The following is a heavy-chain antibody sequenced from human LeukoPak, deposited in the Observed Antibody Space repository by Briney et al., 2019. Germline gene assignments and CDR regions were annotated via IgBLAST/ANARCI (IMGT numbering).Heavy chain of an antibody. CDR1: GFTFPTYA. Sequence: PGGSLRLSCVASGFTFPTYAMMWVRQAPGKGLEWVSSIRVSDGARFYADSVKGRFTTSRDNSKNTLYLQMNSLRAEDTAVYYCAKDYGGPPIFDYWGQGTLVTVSS. J-gene: IGHJ4*02. V-gene: IGHV3-23*01. CDR2: IRVSDGAR. D-gene: IGHD4-23*01. CDR3: AKDYGGPPIFDY.